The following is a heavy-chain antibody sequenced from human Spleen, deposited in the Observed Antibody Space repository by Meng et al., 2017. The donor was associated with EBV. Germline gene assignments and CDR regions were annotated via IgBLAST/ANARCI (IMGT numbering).Heavy chain of an antibody. CDR3: AGEAPSPHFRAY. CDR1: GFTFSSYW. Sequence: EVERGGAGGDLVQPGGSLRRSCKGYGFTFSSYWLHWIRQAPGKGLVWVFYINSDGSDSSYADSVKGRFTISRDNAKNTLYLQMNSLRAEDTAVFYCAGEAPSPHFRAYWGQGTLVTVSS. D-gene: IGHD3-3*02. CDR2: INSDGSDS. J-gene: IGHJ4*02. V-gene: IGHV3-74*01.